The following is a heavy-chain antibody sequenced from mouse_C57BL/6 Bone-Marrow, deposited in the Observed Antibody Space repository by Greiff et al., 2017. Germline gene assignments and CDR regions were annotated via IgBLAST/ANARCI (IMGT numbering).Heavy chain of an antibody. CDR2: IHPSDSDT. CDR3: AIGAYAHYDAMDY. CDR1: GYTFTSYW. V-gene: IGHV1-74*01. D-gene: IGHD6-5*01. Sequence: QVQLQQSGAELVKPGASVKVSCKASGYTFTSYWMHWVKQRPGQGLEWIGRIHPSDSDTNYNQKFKGKATLTVDKSSSTAYMQLSSLTSEASAVYDCAIGAYAHYDAMDYWGQGTSGTVSS. J-gene: IGHJ4*01.